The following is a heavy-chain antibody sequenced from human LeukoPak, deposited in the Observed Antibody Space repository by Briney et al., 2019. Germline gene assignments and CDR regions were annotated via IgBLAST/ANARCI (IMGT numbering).Heavy chain of an antibody. CDR1: GFTFSSYA. CDR3: ARQGAD. Sequence: GGSLRLSCAASGFTFSSYAMSWVRQAPGKGLEWVAAITSSGGNTYYAVSVKGRFTISRDNSKNTLYLQMNSLRADDPAVYYCARQGADWGQGTLVTVSS. CDR2: ITSSGGNT. V-gene: IGHV3-23*01. D-gene: IGHD3-16*01. J-gene: IGHJ4*02.